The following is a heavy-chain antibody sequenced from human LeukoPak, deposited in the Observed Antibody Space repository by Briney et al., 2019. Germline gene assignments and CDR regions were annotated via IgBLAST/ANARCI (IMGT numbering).Heavy chain of an antibody. D-gene: IGHD4-17*01. CDR1: GYTLSHLA. V-gene: IGHV1-24*01. CDR3: ATRNFGDYGAFDI. J-gene: IGHJ3*02. CDR2: LDPEDGEA. Sequence: ASVKVSCKVSGYTLSHLAMHWGRQAPGKGLEWMGGLDPEDGEAIYAQPLQGRVTMTEDTSSDTAYMVLSSLRSEDTAVYYCATRNFGDYGAFDIWGQGTMVTVSS.